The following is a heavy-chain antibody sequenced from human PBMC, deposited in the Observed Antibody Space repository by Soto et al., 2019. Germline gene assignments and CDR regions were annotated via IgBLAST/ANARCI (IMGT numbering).Heavy chain of an antibody. V-gene: IGHV3-30*18. D-gene: IGHD6-19*01. CDR3: AKDLRPWLVEYYFDY. J-gene: IGHJ4*02. CDR2: ISYDGNNK. Sequence: SLRLSCAASGFTFSSYGMHWVRQAPGKGLEWVAVISYDGNNKYYTDSVKGRFTISRDRSKNTLYLQMNSLRAEDTAVYYCAKDLRPWLVEYYFDYWGQGTLVTVSS. CDR1: GFTFSSYG.